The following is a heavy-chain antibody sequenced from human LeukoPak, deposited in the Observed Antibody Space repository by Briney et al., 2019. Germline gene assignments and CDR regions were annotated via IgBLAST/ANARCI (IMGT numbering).Heavy chain of an antibody. Sequence: ASVKVSCKASGGTFSSYAINWVRQATGQGLEWMGWMNPNSGNTGYAQKFQGRVTITRNTSISTAYMELSSLRSEDTAVYYCARGKRRTNWFDPWGQGTLVTVSS. V-gene: IGHV1-8*03. CDR3: ARGKRRTNWFDP. CDR1: GGTFSSYA. J-gene: IGHJ5*02. CDR2: MNPNSGNT.